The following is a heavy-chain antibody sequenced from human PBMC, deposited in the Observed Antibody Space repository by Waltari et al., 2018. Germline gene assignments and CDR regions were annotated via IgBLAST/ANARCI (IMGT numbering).Heavy chain of an antibody. Sequence: HLVESGGGLIQPGGSLRLSCSASGFTVTNYYMSWVRQAPGRGLECVSVIDSAVTPYYADAVKGRFTISRDTSENTVHLEMNSLRAEDTAVYYCARLGGALWGQGTPVTVSS. CDR2: IDSAVTP. V-gene: IGHV3-53*01. CDR1: GFTVTNYY. J-gene: IGHJ4*02. D-gene: IGHD2-21*01. CDR3: ARLGGAL.